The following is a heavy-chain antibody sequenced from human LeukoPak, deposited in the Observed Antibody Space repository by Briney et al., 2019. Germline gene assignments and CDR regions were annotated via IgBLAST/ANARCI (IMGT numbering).Heavy chain of an antibody. J-gene: IGHJ5*02. V-gene: IGHV3-74*01. D-gene: IGHD1-26*01. Sequence: GGSLRLSCAASGFTFSNFWMHWVRQAPEKGLVWVSRISPDGRKTDYADSVKGRLIISRENAESTLYLQMNVLRPEDTAVYYCIRAPRWEGGNNWFDPWGQGTLVTVSS. CDR1: GFTFSNFW. CDR3: IRAPRWEGGNNWFDP. CDR2: ISPDGRKT.